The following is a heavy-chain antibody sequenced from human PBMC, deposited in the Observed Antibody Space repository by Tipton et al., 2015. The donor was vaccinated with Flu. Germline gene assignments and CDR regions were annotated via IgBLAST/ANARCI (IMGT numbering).Heavy chain of an antibody. CDR2: IYYSGTT. CDR1: GGSISTTIYY. D-gene: IGHD1-1*01. J-gene: IGHJ6*02. V-gene: IGHV4-39*07. CDR3: ARDLWNDRRAYYYYGVDV. Sequence: TLSLTCTVSGGSISTTIYYWGWVRQPPGKGLEWIGSIYYSGTTYYNPSLESRVTISIDASKNQFSLDMTSLTAADTAVYYCARDLWNDRRAYYYYGVDVWGQGTTVTVPS.